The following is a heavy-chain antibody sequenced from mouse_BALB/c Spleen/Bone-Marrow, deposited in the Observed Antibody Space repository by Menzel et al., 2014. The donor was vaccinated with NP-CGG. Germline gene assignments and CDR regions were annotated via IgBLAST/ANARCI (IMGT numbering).Heavy chain of an antibody. V-gene: IGHV1-82*01. CDR1: GYAFSSSW. CDR2: IYPGDGDT. CDR3: ARTYGSSYFVY. J-gene: IGHJ3*01. Sequence: VQLQESGPELVKPGASVKISCRASGYAFSSSWMNRVKQRPGQGLEWIGRIYPGDGDTNYNGKCKGKATLTADKSSSTAYMQLSSLTSVDSAVYFCARTYGSSYFVYWGQGTLVTVSA. D-gene: IGHD1-1*01.